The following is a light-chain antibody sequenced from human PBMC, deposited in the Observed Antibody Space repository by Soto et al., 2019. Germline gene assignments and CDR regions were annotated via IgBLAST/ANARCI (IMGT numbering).Light chain of an antibody. CDR3: FSYAPSSSCPYV. CDR1: SSDVGNYNL. V-gene: IGLV2-23*02. Sequence: QSALTQPASVSGSPGQSITISCTGTSSDVGNYNLVSWYQNHPGQAPKLMVYEVSKRTSGVSNRFSGSTSGNTASLTISGLQAEDEADYYCFSYAPSSSCPYVFGTGTKLTVL. J-gene: IGLJ1*01. CDR2: EVS.